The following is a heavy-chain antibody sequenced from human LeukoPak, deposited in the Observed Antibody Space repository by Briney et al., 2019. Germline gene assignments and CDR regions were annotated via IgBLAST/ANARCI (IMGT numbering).Heavy chain of an antibody. D-gene: IGHD3-10*01. CDR3: ARPREYYYGSGSSTNWFDP. CDR2: IYYSGST. Sequence: PSETLSLTCTVSGGSISSSSYYWGWIRQPPGKGLEWIGSIYYSGSTYYNPSLKSRVTISVDTSKNQFSLKLSSVTAADTAVYYCARPREYYYGSGSSTNWFDPWGQGTLVTVSS. CDR1: GGSISSSSYY. V-gene: IGHV4-39*01. J-gene: IGHJ5*02.